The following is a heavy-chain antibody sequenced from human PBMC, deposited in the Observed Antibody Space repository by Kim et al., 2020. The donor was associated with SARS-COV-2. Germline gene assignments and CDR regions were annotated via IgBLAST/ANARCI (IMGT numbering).Heavy chain of an antibody. V-gene: IGHV4-59*01. CDR2: IYYSGST. D-gene: IGHD5-12*01. J-gene: IGHJ6*02. CDR3: ARLGLTRGSGYDYYYYYGMDV. CDR1: GGSISSYY. Sequence: SETLSLTCTVSGGSISSYYWSWIRQPPGKGLEWIGYIYYSGSTNYNPSLKSRVTISVDTSKNQFSLKLSSVTAADTAVYYCARLGLTRGSGYDYYYYYGMDVWGQGTTVTVSS.